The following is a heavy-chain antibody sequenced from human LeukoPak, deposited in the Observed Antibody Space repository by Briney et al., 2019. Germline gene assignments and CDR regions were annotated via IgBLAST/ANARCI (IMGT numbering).Heavy chain of an antibody. J-gene: IGHJ5*02. CDR3: ARQEIGLRSFDP. CDR1: SESFSGYF. V-gene: IGHV4-34*01. Sequence: SETLSLTCAIYSESFSGYFWSWIRQPPGKNLEWLGSVYYTGSTHNNPSLKSRVTISVDTSKNQFSLNSSSVTAADTAVYYCARQEIGLRSFDPWGQGTLVTVSS. CDR2: VYYTGST. D-gene: IGHD3/OR15-3a*01.